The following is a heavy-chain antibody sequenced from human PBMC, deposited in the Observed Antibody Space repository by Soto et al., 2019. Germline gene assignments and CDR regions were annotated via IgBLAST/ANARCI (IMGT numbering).Heavy chain of an antibody. J-gene: IGHJ4*02. D-gene: IGHD3-10*01. CDR3: VSVSGSYYYDY. Sequence: EVQLVESGGGLVQPGRSLRLSCAASGFTFSDHYMDWVRQAPGKGLEWVGRTRNKANSYTTEYAASVKGRFTISRDDSKNSLYLQMNSLKTEDTDLYYCVSVSGSYYYDYWGQGTLVTVSS. CDR2: TRNKANSYTT. V-gene: IGHV3-72*01. CDR1: GFTFSDHY.